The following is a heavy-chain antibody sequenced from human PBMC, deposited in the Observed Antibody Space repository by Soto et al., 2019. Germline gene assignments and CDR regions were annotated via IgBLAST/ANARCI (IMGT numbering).Heavy chain of an antibody. J-gene: IGHJ4*02. D-gene: IGHD3-22*01. CDR1: GFTFSSYG. CDR3: ARDSFGPDSSDYSKELEY. CDR2: IWYDGSNK. Sequence: GGSLRLSCAASGFTFSSYGMHSVRQAPGKGLEWVAVIWYDGSNKYYADSVKGRFTISRDNSKNTLYLQMNSLRAEDTAVYYCARDSFGPDSSDYSKELEYWGQGTLVTVSP. V-gene: IGHV3-33*01.